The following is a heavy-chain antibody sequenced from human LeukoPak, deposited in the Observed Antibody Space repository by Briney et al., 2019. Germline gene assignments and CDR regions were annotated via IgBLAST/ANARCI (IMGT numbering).Heavy chain of an antibody. CDR1: GGSFSGYY. CDR3: ARDPYGETSPFDY. CDR2: INHSGST. Sequence: SETLSLTCAVYGGSFSGYYWSWVRQPPGKGLEWIGEINHSGSTNYNPSLKSRVTISVDTSKNQFSLKLSSVTAADTAVYYCARDPYGETSPFDYWGQGTLVTVSS. D-gene: IGHD3-10*01. V-gene: IGHV4-34*01. J-gene: IGHJ4*02.